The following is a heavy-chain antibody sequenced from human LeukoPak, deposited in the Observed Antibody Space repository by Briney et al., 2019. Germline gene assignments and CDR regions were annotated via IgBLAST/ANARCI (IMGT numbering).Heavy chain of an antibody. D-gene: IGHD1-26*01. CDR2: FYYSGSS. CDR1: GGSISSYY. J-gene: IGHJ4*02. CDR3: ARVTGSYSLFDY. V-gene: IGHV4-59*12. Sequence: SETLSLTCTVSGGSISSYYWSWVRQPPGKGLEWIGYFYYSGSSNYNPSLKSRVTISVDTSKNQFSLKLSSVTAADTAAYYCARVTGSYSLFDYWGQGTLVTVSS.